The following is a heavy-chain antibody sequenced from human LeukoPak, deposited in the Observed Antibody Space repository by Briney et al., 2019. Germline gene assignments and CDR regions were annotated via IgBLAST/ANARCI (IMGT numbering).Heavy chain of an antibody. CDR3: ARWVGVRGVTSYYFDY. CDR1: GFTFSSYS. CDR2: IKQDGSEK. J-gene: IGHJ4*02. D-gene: IGHD3-10*01. Sequence: GGSLRLSCTASGFTFSSYSIHWVRQAPGKGLEWVANIKQDGSEKYYVDSVKGRFTISRDNAKNSLYLQMNSLRAEDTAVYYCARWVGVRGVTSYYFDYWGQGTLVTVSS. V-gene: IGHV3-7*01.